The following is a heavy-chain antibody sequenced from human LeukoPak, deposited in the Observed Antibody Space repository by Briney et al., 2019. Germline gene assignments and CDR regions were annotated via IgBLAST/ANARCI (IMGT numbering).Heavy chain of an antibody. CDR2: IYYSGST. D-gene: IGHD6-13*01. CDR3: ALSLSWYLFGVFDY. Sequence: PSETLSLTCTVSGGSISSSSYYWGWIRQPPGKGLEGNGRIYYSGSTYYNPSLKSRVTISVDASKNQFSLKLSSVTAAATAVYFCALSLSWYLFGVFDYWGQGILVTVYS. J-gene: IGHJ4*02. CDR1: GGSISSSSYY. V-gene: IGHV4-39*07.